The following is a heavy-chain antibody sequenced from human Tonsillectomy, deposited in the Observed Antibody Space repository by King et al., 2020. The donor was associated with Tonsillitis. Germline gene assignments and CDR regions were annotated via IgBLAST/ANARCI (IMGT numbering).Heavy chain of an antibody. J-gene: IGHJ6*03. CDR1: GFTFSSYS. CDR2: ISSSSSYI. Sequence: VQLVESGGGLVKPGGSLRLSCAASGFTFSSYSMNWVRQAPGKGLEWVSFISSSSSYIYYADSVKGRFTISRDNAKNSLYLQMNSLRAEDTAVYYCARDGIEASFQNRHYYYYYYMDVWGKGTTVTVSS. V-gene: IGHV3-21*01. D-gene: IGHD1-14*01. CDR3: ARDGIEASFQNRHYYYYYYMDV.